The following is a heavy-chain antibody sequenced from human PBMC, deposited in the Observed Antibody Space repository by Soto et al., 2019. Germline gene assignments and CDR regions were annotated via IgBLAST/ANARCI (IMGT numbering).Heavy chain of an antibody. CDR2: ITATTGFT. Sequence: EVQLVESGGDLVQPGGSLRLSCAASGFNFRDYNMNWVRQAPGKGLEWVSHITATTGFTYYADSVKGRFTISRDNPKNALSLQINSVRDEDTALYYCVRAACGDCYGYGYWGQGTLVIVSS. D-gene: IGHD5-18*01. CDR1: GFNFRDYN. V-gene: IGHV3-48*02. CDR3: VRAACGDCYGYGY. J-gene: IGHJ4*02.